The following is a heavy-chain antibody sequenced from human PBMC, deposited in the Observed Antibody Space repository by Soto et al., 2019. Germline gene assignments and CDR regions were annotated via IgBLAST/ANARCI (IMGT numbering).Heavy chain of an antibody. CDR2: ISGSGGST. Sequence: PGGSLRLSCAASGFTFSSYAMSWVRQAPGKGLEWVSAISGSGGSTYYADSVKGRFTISRGNSKNTLYLQMNSLRAEDTAVYYCAKRLMYYDILTGPSDYWGQGTLVTVSS. D-gene: IGHD3-9*01. J-gene: IGHJ4*02. CDR3: AKRLMYYDILTGPSDY. V-gene: IGHV3-23*01. CDR1: GFTFSSYA.